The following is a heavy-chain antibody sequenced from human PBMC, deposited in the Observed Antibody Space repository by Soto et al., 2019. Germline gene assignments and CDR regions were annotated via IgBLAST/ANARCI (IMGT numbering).Heavy chain of an antibody. CDR1: GYTFTSYD. D-gene: IGHD6-13*01. Sequence: QVQLVQSGAEVKKPGASVKVSCKASGYTFTSYDSNWVRQATGQGLEWMGWMNPNSGNTGYAQKFQGRVTMTRNTSISTAYMELCSLRSEDTAVYYCARGPGSWYYYYMDVWGKGTTVTVSS. CDR3: ARGPGSWYYYYMDV. J-gene: IGHJ6*03. V-gene: IGHV1-8*01. CDR2: MNPNSGNT.